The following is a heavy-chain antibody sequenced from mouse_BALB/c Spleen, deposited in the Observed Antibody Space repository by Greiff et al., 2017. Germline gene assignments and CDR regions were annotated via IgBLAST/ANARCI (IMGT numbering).Heavy chain of an antibody. J-gene: IGHJ4*01. CDR3: ARGGVDGYLYAMDY. CDR2: IDPYYGGT. V-gene: IGHV1-39*01. Sequence: QLQESGPELEKPGASVKISCKASGYSFTGYNMNWVKQSNGKSLEWIGNIDPYYGGTSYNQKFKGKATLTVDKSSSTAYMQLKSLTSEDSAVYYCARGGVDGYLYAMDYWGQGTSVTVSS. D-gene: IGHD2-3*01. CDR1: GYSFTGYN.